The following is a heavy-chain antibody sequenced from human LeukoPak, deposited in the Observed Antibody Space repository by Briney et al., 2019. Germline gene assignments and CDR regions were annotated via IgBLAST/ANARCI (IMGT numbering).Heavy chain of an antibody. CDR3: ARNYGDYVFIIGY. V-gene: IGHV3-30*02. CDR1: GFTFSIYG. D-gene: IGHD4-17*01. Sequence: GGSLRLSCAASGFTFSIYGMHCVPEAPDKGVEWGAFIRYDGSNKYYAHSVKGRFTISGDNSKNTLFLQMNSLRAEDTAVYYCARNYGDYVFIIGYWGQGTLVAVSS. J-gene: IGHJ4*02. CDR2: IRYDGSNK.